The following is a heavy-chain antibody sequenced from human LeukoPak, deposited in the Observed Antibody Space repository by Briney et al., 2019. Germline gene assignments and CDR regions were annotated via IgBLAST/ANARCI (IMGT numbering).Heavy chain of an antibody. CDR2: INARGDT. J-gene: IGHJ6*03. V-gene: IGHV4-34*01. D-gene: IGHD1-14*01. CDR3: ARARFNQAYYYMDV. CDR1: GWSFNDYY. Sequence: SETLSLTCAVYGWSFNDYYWNWIRQPPGKGLEWIGEINARGDTNYNPSLKSRVTLSVDTSKNQFSLKLTSVTAADTAVYYCARARFNQAYYYMDVWGKGTTVTVSS.